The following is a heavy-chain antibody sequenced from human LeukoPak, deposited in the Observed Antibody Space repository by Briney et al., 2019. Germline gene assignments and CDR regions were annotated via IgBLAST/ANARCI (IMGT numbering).Heavy chain of an antibody. CDR1: GGSISSYY. J-gene: IGHJ6*03. Sequence: SETLSLTCTVSGGSISSYYWSWIRQPPGKGLEWIGEINHSGSTNYNPSLKSRVTISVDTSKNQFSLKLSSVTAADTAVYYCARGPPGRFGELDPSPHYYYYMDVWGKGTTVTVSS. V-gene: IGHV4-34*01. CDR2: INHSGST. D-gene: IGHD3-10*01. CDR3: ARGPPGRFGELDPSPHYYYYMDV.